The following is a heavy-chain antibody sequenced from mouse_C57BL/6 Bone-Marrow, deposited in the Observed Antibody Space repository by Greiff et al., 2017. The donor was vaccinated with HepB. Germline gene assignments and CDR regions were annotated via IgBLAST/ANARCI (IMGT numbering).Heavy chain of an antibody. CDR1: GFNIKDDY. Sequence: VQLQQSGAELVRPGASVKLSCTASGFNIKDDYMHWVTQRPEQGLEWIGWIAPENGDTEYASKFQGKATITADTSSNTAYLQLSSLTSEDTAVYYCTTTFMTTVVATNYWGQGTTRTVSS. CDR3: TTTFMTTVVATNY. J-gene: IGHJ2*01. CDR2: IAPENGDT. D-gene: IGHD1-1*01. V-gene: IGHV14-4*01.